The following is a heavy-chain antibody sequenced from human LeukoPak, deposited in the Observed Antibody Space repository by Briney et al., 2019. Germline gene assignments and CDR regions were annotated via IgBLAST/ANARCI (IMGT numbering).Heavy chain of an antibody. CDR1: GFTFSSYA. CDR3: ARGAGVLRYFDYPMDYGMDV. Sequence: GGSLRLSCAASGFTFSSYAMHWVRQAPGKGLEWVAVISYDGSNKYYADSVKGRFTISRDNSKNTLYLQMNSLRAEDTAVYYCARGAGVLRYFDYPMDYGMDVWGQGATVTVSS. V-gene: IGHV3-30-3*01. D-gene: IGHD3-9*01. CDR2: ISYDGSNK. J-gene: IGHJ6*02.